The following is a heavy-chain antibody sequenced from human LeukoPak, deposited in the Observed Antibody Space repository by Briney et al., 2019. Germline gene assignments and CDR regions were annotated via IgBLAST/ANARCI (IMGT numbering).Heavy chain of an antibody. CDR2: IYTSGST. CDR3: ARYHGFSAFDI. CDR1: GGSISSYY. J-gene: IGHJ3*02. D-gene: IGHD3-10*01. Sequence: SETLSLSCTVSGGSISSYYWSWIRQPAGEGLEWIGRIYTSGSTNYNPSLKSRVTMSVDTSKNQFSLKLSSVTAADTAVYYRARYHGFSAFDIWGQGTMVTVSS. V-gene: IGHV4-4*07.